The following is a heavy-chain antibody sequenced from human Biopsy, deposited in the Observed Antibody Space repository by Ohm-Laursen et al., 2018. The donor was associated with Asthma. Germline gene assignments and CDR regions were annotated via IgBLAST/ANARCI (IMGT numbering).Heavy chain of an antibody. CDR1: GGTFSNYP. CDR2: IIPIFDTP. D-gene: IGHD4-11*01. Sequence: SSVKVSCKASGGTFSNYPFTWVRRAPGQGLEWMGGIIPIFDTPNSAQKFQGRVTITADESTSTGYMELSSLRSEDTAVYYCASSGGNYGFYGMDVWGQGTTVTVSS. CDR3: ASSGGNYGFYGMDV. J-gene: IGHJ6*02. V-gene: IGHV1-69*01.